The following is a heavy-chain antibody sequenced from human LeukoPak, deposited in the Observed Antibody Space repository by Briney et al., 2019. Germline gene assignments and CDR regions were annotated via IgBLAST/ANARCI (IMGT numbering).Heavy chain of an antibody. CDR3: AEGDPDAFDI. J-gene: IGHJ3*02. D-gene: IGHD3-16*01. CDR2: INHSGST. V-gene: IGHV4-34*01. Sequence: SETLSLTCAVYGGSFSGYYWSWIRQPPGKGREWMGEINHSGSTNYNPSLKSRVTISVDTSRNQFSLKLSSVTAADTAVYYCAEGDPDAFDICGEGRMLTVSS. CDR1: GGSFSGYY.